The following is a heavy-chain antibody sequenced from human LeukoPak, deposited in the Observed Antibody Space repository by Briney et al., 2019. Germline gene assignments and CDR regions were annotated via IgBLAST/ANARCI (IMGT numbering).Heavy chain of an antibody. D-gene: IGHD3-3*01. CDR1: GFTFSSYP. V-gene: IGHV3-23*01. CDR2: FSGSGDRT. Sequence: GGSLSLSGAASGFTFSSYPMSWVRQAPGKGLEWVSAFSGSGDRTDHAHPVKGRFTIPRDNSNNTLDLQMNSARAEATAVCYSTKDIPIFFEWGEGTLVTVSS. J-gene: IGHJ4*02. CDR3: TKDIPIFFE.